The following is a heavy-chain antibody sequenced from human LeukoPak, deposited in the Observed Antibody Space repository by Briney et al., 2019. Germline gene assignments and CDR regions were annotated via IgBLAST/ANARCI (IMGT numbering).Heavy chain of an antibody. J-gene: IGHJ4*02. CDR3: ARGIHSGDSGPYYFDY. CDR2: ISVYSGKI. V-gene: IGHV1-18*01. D-gene: IGHD1-26*01. CDR1: GYTFTSYA. Sequence: ASVKVSCKASGYTFTSYAISWVRQVPGQGLEWMGWISVYSGKIDHPQRVQDRVTMTTDTSTNTAYMELRSLRSDDTAVYYCARGIHSGDSGPYYFDYWGQGTLVTVSS.